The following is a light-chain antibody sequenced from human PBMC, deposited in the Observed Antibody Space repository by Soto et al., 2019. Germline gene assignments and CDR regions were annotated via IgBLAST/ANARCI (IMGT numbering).Light chain of an antibody. CDR3: QHYNNWIAS. Sequence: EVVMTQSPATLSVSPWNTVTLSCRANQTITSNLAWYQQKPGQAPRLLIYGASTRATGIPVRFSGSGSGTEFTLTISSLQSEDFAVYYCQHYNNWIASFGGGTKVDIK. CDR1: QTITSN. V-gene: IGKV3-15*01. CDR2: GAS. J-gene: IGKJ4*01.